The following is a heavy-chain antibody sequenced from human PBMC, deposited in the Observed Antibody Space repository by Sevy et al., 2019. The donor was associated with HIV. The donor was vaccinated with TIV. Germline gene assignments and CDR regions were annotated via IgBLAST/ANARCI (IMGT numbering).Heavy chain of an antibody. CDR3: PRHLVDYFATSPLDN. Sequence: GESLKISCKASGYNFRKYWIGWVRQMPGKGLEWVGIIYPDDSQTRYSPSFQGQVTISADNSISTAYLQWSRLKASDTGTYSCPRHLVDYFATSPLDNWGRGTLVTVSS. J-gene: IGHJ4*02. CDR1: GYNFRKYW. D-gene: IGHD3-9*01. CDR2: IYPDDSQT. V-gene: IGHV5-51*01.